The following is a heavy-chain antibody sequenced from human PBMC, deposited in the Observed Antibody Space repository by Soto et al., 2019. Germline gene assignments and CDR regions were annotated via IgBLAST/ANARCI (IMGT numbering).Heavy chain of an antibody. CDR2: IYYSGST. CDR1: GGSISSYY. D-gene: IGHD7-27*01. CDR3: ARGWGGYFQH. J-gene: IGHJ1*01. Sequence: QVQLQESGPGLVKPSETLSLTCTVSGGSISSYYWSWIRQPPGKGLEWIGYIYYSGSTNYNPSLKGRGTMAGDRGGEGGGGGGGGGGGGDTAVCYCARGWGGYFQHWGQGTLVTVSS. V-gene: IGHV4-59*01.